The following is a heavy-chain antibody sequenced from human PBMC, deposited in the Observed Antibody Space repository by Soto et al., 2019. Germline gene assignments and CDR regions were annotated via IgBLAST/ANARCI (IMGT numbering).Heavy chain of an antibody. CDR3: ATMGTPVTGLYYFDY. CDR1: GGSISSGNYY. D-gene: IGHD4-17*01. Sequence: QVQLQESGPGLVKPSQTLSLTCTVSGGSISSGNYYWSWIRQPPGKGLEWIGFISYSGTTHYSASLGRRVSISVDTSNYQFSLDLSSVSAADTAVYYCATMGTPVTGLYYFDYWGQGTLVTVSS. V-gene: IGHV4-30-4*01. CDR2: ISYSGTT. J-gene: IGHJ4*02.